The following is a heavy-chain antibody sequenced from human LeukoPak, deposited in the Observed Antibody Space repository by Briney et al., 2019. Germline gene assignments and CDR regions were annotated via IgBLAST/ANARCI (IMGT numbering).Heavy chain of an antibody. CDR2: IYYTGST. V-gene: IGHV4-39*01. CDR1: GASISGSGYY. CDR3: ASLSRN. J-gene: IGHJ4*02. Sequence: SETLSLTCAVSGASISGSGYYLGWIRQPPGKGLEWIGNIYYTGSTYYNASLQSRVTISIDTSKNQFSLKLSSVTAADTAVYYCASLSRNWGQGTLVTVSS. D-gene: IGHD6-13*01.